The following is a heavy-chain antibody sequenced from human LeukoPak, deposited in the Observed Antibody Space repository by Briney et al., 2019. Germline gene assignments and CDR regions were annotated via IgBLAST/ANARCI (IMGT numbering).Heavy chain of an antibody. V-gene: IGHV4-59*01. CDR2: IYYSGST. CDR3: ARGGSIFKEYGQNWFDP. J-gene: IGHJ5*02. CDR1: DDSIGSYY. D-gene: IGHD3-16*01. Sequence: SETLSLTCTVSDDSIGSYYWSWIRQPPGKGLEWIGYIYYSGSTNYNPSLKSRVTISVDTSKNQFSLKLSSVTAADTAVYYCARGGSIFKEYGQNWFDPWGQGTLVTVSS.